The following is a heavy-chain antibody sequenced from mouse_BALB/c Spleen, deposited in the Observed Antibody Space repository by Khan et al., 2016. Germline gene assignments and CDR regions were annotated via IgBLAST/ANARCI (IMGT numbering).Heavy chain of an antibody. CDR3: ASYYDYDGGFAY. CDR1: GFSLTGFS. Sequence: QVQLKESGPGLVEPSQSLSITCTVSGFSLTGFSVNWVRQPPGKALEWMGSIWGDGSTDYYSALKSRLSFNREDSKTQTFLTMNSLQTDDTARYFGASYYDYDGGFAYWGQGTLVTVSA. D-gene: IGHD2-4*01. CDR2: IWGDGST. J-gene: IGHJ3*01. V-gene: IGHV2-6-7*01.